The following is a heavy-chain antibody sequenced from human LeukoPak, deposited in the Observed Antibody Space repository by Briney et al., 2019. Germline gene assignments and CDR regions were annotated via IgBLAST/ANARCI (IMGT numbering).Heavy chain of an antibody. D-gene: IGHD3-10*01. CDR2: IIAYNGNT. CDR1: GYTFTSYC. J-gene: IGHJ4*02. CDR3: ARYQPGVSQSY. V-gene: IGHV1-18*01. Sequence: ASVRVSCNASGYTFTSYCISWVRQAPGQGLEWMGWIIAYNGNTNYAQKLQGRVTMTKDTSTRPAYMELRSLRSDDTAVYYCARYQPGVSQSYWGQGTLVTVSS.